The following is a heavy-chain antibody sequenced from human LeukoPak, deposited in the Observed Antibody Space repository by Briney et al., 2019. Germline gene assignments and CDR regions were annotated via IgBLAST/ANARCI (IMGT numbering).Heavy chain of an antibody. J-gene: IGHJ3*02. CDR2: IFHSGTT. CDR1: DYSISSTYY. V-gene: IGHV4-38-2*01. Sequence: PSETLSLTCAVSDYSISSTYYWGWIRQPPGKGLEWIGSIFHSGTTYYNPSLQSRVTISVDTSENQFSLRLSSVTAADTAVYYCASRCCSSISCPSVGAFDIWGQGTMVTVSS. D-gene: IGHD2-2*01. CDR3: ASRCCSSISCPSVGAFDI.